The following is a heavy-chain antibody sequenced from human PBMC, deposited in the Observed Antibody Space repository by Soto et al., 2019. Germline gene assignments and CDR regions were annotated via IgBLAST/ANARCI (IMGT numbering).Heavy chain of an antibody. D-gene: IGHD5-12*01. J-gene: IGHJ4*02. Sequence: ASVKVSCKASGYTFTSYGISWVRQAPGQGLEWMGWISAYNGNTNYAQKLQGRVTMTRDTSTSTVYMELSSLRSEDTAVYYCARVSRWLPPYYFDYWGQGTLVTVTS. V-gene: IGHV1-18*01. CDR2: ISAYNGNT. CDR3: ARVSRWLPPYYFDY. CDR1: GYTFTSYG.